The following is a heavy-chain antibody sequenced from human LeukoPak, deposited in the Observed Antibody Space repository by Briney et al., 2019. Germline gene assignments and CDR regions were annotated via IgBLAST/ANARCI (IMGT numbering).Heavy chain of an antibody. V-gene: IGHV3-64*01. Sequence: PGGSLRLSCAASGFTFSSDAMHWVRQAPGKGLEYVSAISSNGGTTHYGNSVKGRFTISRDNSKNTLYLQMGSLRAEDMAVYYCARDPGYCSGGSCYGYFDYWGQGTLVTVSS. D-gene: IGHD2-15*01. CDR1: GFTFSSDA. J-gene: IGHJ4*02. CDR3: ARDPGYCSGGSCYGYFDY. CDR2: ISSNGGTT.